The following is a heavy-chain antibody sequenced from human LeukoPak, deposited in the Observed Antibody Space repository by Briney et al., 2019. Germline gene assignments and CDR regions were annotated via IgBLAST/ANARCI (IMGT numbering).Heavy chain of an antibody. CDR3: ARLPSAGHGYFED. D-gene: IGHD4-17*01. J-gene: IGHJ4*02. CDR1: GDSIRSFF. Sequence: SETLSLTCTVSGDSIRSFFWSWIRQSPGKGLEGIGFFCYAGSTNYNPSLKSRVAISVDTSKNQLSLNLSSVTAADTALYYCARLPSAGHGYFEDWGQGALVTVSS. V-gene: IGHV4-59*01. CDR2: FCYAGST.